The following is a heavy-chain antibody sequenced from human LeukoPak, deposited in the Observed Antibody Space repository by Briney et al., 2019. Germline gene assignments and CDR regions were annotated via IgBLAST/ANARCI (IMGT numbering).Heavy chain of an antibody. CDR3: ARDPYSSGWYFDY. V-gene: IGHV1-69*06. CDR1: GGTFSSYA. CDR2: IIPIFGTA. D-gene: IGHD6-19*01. Sequence: SVKVSCKASGGTFSSYAISWVRQAPGQGLEWMGGIIPIFGTANYAQKFQGRVTITADKSTSTAYMELSSLRSEDTAVYYCARDPYSSGWYFDYWGQGTLVTVSS. J-gene: IGHJ4*02.